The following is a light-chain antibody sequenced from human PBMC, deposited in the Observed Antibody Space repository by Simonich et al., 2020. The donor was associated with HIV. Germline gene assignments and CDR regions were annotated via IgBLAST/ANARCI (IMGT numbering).Light chain of an antibody. CDR3: QQYGSSPT. Sequence: EIVLTQSPGTLSLSPGERATLSCRASQSVSSSYLAWYQQKPGLAPRLLIYDASSRATGIPDRFSGSGSGTDFTLTSSRLEPEDFAVYYCQQYGSSPTFGPGTKVDIK. CDR1: QSVSSSY. CDR2: DAS. V-gene: IGKV3D-20*01. J-gene: IGKJ3*01.